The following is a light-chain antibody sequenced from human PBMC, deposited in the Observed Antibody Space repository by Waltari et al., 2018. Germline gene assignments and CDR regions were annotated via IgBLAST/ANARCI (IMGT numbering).Light chain of an antibody. CDR3: QQYGSSILYT. CDR1: QSLTKRY. CDR2: GAS. J-gene: IGKJ2*01. Sequence: VLTQSPGTLSLSPGERATLSCRASQSLTKRYLAWYQQKPGQAPSLLIYGASSRAAGIPERFSGSGSGTDFTLTISRLEPEDFAVYYCQQYGSSILYTFGQGTKVEIK. V-gene: IGKV3-20*01.